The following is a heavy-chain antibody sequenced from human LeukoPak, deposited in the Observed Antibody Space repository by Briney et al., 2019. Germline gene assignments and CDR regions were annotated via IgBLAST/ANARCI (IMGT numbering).Heavy chain of an antibody. CDR3: ARGYYDLLTGPDY. J-gene: IGHJ4*02. V-gene: IGHV3-21*01. Sequence: PGGSLRLSCAASGFTFSSYSMNWVRQAPGKGLEWVSSISSSSSYIYYADSVKGRFTISRDNAKNSLFLQMNSLRVEDAALYYCARGYYDLLTGPDYWGQGTLVSVSS. CDR2: ISSSSSYI. D-gene: IGHD3-9*01. CDR1: GFTFSSYS.